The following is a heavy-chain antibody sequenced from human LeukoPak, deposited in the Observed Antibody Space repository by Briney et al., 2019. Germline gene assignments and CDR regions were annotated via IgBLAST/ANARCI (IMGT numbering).Heavy chain of an antibody. V-gene: IGHV1-8*01. CDR1: GYTFTSYD. Sequence: ASVKVSCKASGYTFTSYDINWVRQATGQGLEWMGWMNPNSGNTDYAQKFQGRVTMTRNTSISTAYMELSSLRSEDTAVYYCARSMGSYYDILTGYLPPEDYYYGMDVWGQGTTVTVSS. D-gene: IGHD3-9*01. CDR2: MNPNSGNT. CDR3: ARSMGSYYDILTGYLPPEDYYYGMDV. J-gene: IGHJ6*02.